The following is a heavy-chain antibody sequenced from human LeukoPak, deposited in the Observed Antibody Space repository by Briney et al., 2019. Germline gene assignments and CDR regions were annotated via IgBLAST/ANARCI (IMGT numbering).Heavy chain of an antibody. V-gene: IGHV4-39*01. CDR2: IYYSGST. J-gene: IGHJ4*02. CDR1: GGSISSGGYY. D-gene: IGHD7-27*01. Sequence: PSETLSLTCTVSGGSISSGGYYWGWIRQPPGKGLEWIGSIYYSGSTYYNPSLKSRVTISVDTSKNQFSLKLSSVTAADTAVYYCNSLNWGSGASDYWGQGTLVTVSS. CDR3: NSLNWGSGASDY.